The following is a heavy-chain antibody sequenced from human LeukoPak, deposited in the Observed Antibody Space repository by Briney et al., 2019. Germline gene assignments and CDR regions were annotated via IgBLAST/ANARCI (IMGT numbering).Heavy chain of an antibody. Sequence: GGSLRLSCAASGFTFSTSWMSWVRQSPGKGLEWVANIKEDGGEKYYVDSVKGRFTVSRDNAKNSLYLQMNSLRAEDTALYYCARRTDFLAFDYWGQGTLVTVSS. CDR3: ARRTDFLAFDY. V-gene: IGHV3-7*01. J-gene: IGHJ4*02. CDR1: GFTFSTSW. D-gene: IGHD2-8*02. CDR2: IKEDGGEK.